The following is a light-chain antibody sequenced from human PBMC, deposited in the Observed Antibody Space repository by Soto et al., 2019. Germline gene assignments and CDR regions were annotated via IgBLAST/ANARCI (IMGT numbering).Light chain of an antibody. J-gene: IGKJ3*01. Sequence: EIVMTQSPATLSVSAGERATLSCRASQSLNSDLAWYQQKPGQAPRLLIYDASTRAPGIPARFSGSGSGTEFTLTISSLQSEDSAIYYCQQCYSWGTFGHGTKVDI. CDR2: DAS. V-gene: IGKV3-15*01. CDR3: QQCYSWGT. CDR1: QSLNSD.